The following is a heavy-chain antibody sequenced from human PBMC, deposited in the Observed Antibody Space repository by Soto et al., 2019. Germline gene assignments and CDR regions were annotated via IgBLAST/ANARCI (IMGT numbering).Heavy chain of an antibody. CDR1: GGTFSIYA. CDR2: IIPIFGTA. D-gene: IGHD6-6*01. J-gene: IGHJ4*02. Sequence: SVKVSCKASGGTFSIYAISCVLQSPLQGLEWMGGIIPIFGTANYAQKFQGRVTITADESTSTAYMELSSLRSEDTAVYYCAREQRKNSSSSGGYDYWGQGTLVTVSS. V-gene: IGHV1-69*13. CDR3: AREQRKNSSSSGGYDY.